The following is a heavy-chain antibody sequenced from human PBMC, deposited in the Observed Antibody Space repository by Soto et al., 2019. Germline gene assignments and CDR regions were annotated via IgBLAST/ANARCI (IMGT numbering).Heavy chain of an antibody. D-gene: IGHD3-10*01. J-gene: IGHJ6*02. Sequence: ASVRVSCKASGYTFTIYYMHLGRQAPGQGPEWMGIINHGGGSTSSAQQFQGRVTMTRDTSTSTVYMELSSLRSEDTAVYYCARGRDDRYYYYGMDVWGQGTTVTVSS. V-gene: IGHV1-46*01. CDR2: INHGGGST. CDR1: GYTFTIYY. CDR3: ARGRDDRYYYYGMDV.